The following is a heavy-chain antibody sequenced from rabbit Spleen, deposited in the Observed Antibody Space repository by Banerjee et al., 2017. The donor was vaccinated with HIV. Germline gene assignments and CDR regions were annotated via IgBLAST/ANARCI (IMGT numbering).Heavy chain of an antibody. CDR2: IDTGSTGYT. CDR1: GFSFSNSSY. Sequence: QEQLEESGGDLVKPAGSLTLPCTASGFSFSNSSYMCWVRQAPGKGLEWIACIDTGSTGYTYYASWVNGRCTSSKTSSTTVTLQMTRLTAADTATYFGARAQNGAWDYKLWGQGTLVTVS. J-gene: IGHJ3*01. D-gene: IGHD1-1*01. V-gene: IGHV1S45*01. CDR3: ARAQNGAWDYKL.